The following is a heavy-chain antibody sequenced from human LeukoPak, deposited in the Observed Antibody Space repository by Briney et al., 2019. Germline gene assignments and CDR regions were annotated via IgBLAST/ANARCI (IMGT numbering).Heavy chain of an antibody. Sequence: ASVKVSCKVSGYTLTELSMHWVRQAPGKGLEWMGGFDPEDGETIYAQKFQGRVTMTEDTSTDTAYMELSSLRSEDTAAYYCARGRGSGHKENWFDPWGQGTLVTVSS. V-gene: IGHV1-24*01. CDR2: FDPEDGET. CDR3: ARGRGSGHKENWFDP. CDR1: GYTLTELS. J-gene: IGHJ5*02. D-gene: IGHD6-19*01.